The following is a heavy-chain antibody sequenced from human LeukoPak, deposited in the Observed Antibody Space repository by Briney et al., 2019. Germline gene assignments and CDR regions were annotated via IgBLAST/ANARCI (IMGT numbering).Heavy chain of an antibody. D-gene: IGHD3-10*01. CDR2: INPNSGGT. CDR3: ARGHGSYYYYMDV. Sequence: ASVKVSCKASGYTFTGYYMHWVRQAPGQGLEWMGWINPNSGGTDYAQKFQGRVTMTRDTSTSTVYMELSRLRSDDTAVYHRARGHGSYYYYMDVWGKGTTVTVSS. CDR1: GYTFTGYY. V-gene: IGHV1-2*02. J-gene: IGHJ6*03.